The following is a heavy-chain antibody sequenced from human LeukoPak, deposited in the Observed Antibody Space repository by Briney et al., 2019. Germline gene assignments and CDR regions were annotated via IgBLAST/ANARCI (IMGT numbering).Heavy chain of an antibody. CDR3: AREGPVSSWYPSAGHYYYYGMDV. D-gene: IGHD6-13*01. CDR2: ISAYNGNT. J-gene: IGHJ6*02. V-gene: IGHV1-18*01. Sequence: GASVKVSCKASGYTFTSYGISWVRQAPGQGLEWMGWISAYNGNTNYAQKFQGRVTMTRNTSISTAYMELSSLRSEDTAVYYCAREGPVSSWYPSAGHYYYYGMDVWGQGTTVTVSS. CDR1: GYTFTSYG.